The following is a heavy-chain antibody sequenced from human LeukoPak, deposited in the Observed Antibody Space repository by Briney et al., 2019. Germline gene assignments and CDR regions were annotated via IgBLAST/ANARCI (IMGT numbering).Heavy chain of an antibody. V-gene: IGHV4-34*01. CDR2: INHSGST. CDR1: GGSFSGYY. CDR3: ARRKYLWFGELGYFDY. D-gene: IGHD3-10*01. Sequence: SETLSLTCAVYGGSFSGYYWSWIRQPPGKGLEWIGEINHSGSTNYNPSLKSRVTISVDTSKNQFSLKLSSVTAADTAVYYCARRKYLWFGELGYFDYWGQGTLVTVSS. J-gene: IGHJ4*02.